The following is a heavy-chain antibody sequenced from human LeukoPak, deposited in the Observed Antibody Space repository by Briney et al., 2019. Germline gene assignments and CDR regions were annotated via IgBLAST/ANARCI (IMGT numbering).Heavy chain of an antibody. J-gene: IGHJ4*02. CDR1: GGSISSYY. D-gene: IGHD3-10*01. CDR3: ARDPYGSGGFDY. CDR2: IYYSGST. V-gene: IGHV4-59*01. Sequence: SETLSLSCTVSGGSISSYYWTWIRHPPGKGLEWIGYIYYSGSTNYNPSLKSRVTISVDTSKNQFSLKLSSVAAADTAVYYCARDPYGSGGFDYWGQGTLVTVSS.